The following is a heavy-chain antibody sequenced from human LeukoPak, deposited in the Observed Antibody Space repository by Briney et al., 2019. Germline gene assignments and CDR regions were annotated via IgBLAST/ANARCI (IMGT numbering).Heavy chain of an antibody. Sequence: GGSLRLSCAASGFTFSSYAMHWVRQAPGKGLEWVAVISYDGSNINYYADSVKGRFTISRDNSKNTLYLHMDSLRAEDTAVYYCARDPLMVRGVIITKYFQHWGQGTLVTVSS. CDR3: ARDPLMVRGVIITKYFQH. CDR1: GFTFSSYA. D-gene: IGHD3-10*01. V-gene: IGHV3-30-3*01. J-gene: IGHJ1*01. CDR2: ISYDGSNIN.